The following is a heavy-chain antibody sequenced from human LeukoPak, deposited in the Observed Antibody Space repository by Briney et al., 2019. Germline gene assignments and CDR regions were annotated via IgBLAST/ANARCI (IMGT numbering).Heavy chain of an antibody. D-gene: IGHD4-23*01. J-gene: IGHJ4*02. V-gene: IGHV3-11*05. Sequence: PGGSLRLSCAASGFTFSDYYMSWIRQAPGKGLEWVSYISSSSSYTNYADSVKGRFTISRDNAKNSLYLQMNSRRADDTAVYYCARDRRYGGNSGGSDYWGQGTLVTVSS. CDR2: ISSSSSYT. CDR1: GFTFSDYY. CDR3: ARDRRYGGNSGGSDY.